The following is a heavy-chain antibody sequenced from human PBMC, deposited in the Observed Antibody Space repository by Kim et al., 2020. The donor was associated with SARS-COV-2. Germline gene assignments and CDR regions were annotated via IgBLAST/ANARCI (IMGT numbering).Heavy chain of an antibody. CDR2: IYYTGTT. CDR3: ARWRVATGIRGFDY. Sequence: SETLSLTCTVSGASITSTSYHWGWIRQPPGKGLEWIAVIYYTGTTYYNPSLKSRVTISVDTSKNKFSLKVSSVIAADTAVYYCARWRVATGIRGFDYWGQGTLVTVSS. D-gene: IGHD2-21*02. J-gene: IGHJ4*02. CDR1: GASITSTSYH. V-gene: IGHV4-39*01.